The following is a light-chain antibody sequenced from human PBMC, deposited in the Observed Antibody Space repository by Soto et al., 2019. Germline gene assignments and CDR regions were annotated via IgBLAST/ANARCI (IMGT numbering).Light chain of an antibody. CDR2: DVT. CDR3: SSYTSSSSYV. Sequence: QSVLTQPASVSGSPGQSIAISCTGTSSDVGAYNSVSWYQQYPGKAPKLMIHDVTNRPSGVSDRFSGSKSCNTASLTISGFQAEDEADYYCSSYTSSSSYVFGSGTKVTVL. V-gene: IGLV2-14*01. CDR1: SSDVGAYNS. J-gene: IGLJ1*01.